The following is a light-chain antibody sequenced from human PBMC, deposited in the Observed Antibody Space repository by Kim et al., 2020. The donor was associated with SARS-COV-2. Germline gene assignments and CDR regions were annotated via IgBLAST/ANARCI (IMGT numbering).Light chain of an antibody. J-gene: IGLJ1*01. CDR2: DVT. CDR1: DSDIGSYNY. V-gene: IGLV2-14*04. Sequence: SITISCAGTDSDIGSYNYVSWFQQHPGKAPKLMIFDVTERPSGVSDRFSGSKSGNTASLTISGLQTEDEADYYCNSYSGITTLGVFGTGTKVTVL. CDR3: NSYSGITTLGV.